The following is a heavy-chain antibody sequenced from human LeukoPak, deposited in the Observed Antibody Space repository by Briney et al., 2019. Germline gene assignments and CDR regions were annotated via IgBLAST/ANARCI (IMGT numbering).Heavy chain of an antibody. Sequence: AAVKVSCKPSGYTFNGYYMHGVRQAPGQGLEWMGWINPNNGGTKYAQNFQGRVTMTRDTSISTAYMELDRLRFDDTAVYYCARDSGEVPDYWGQGTLVTVSS. V-gene: IGHV1-2*02. CDR1: GYTFNGYY. J-gene: IGHJ4*02. D-gene: IGHD3-10*01. CDR3: ARDSGEVPDY. CDR2: INPNNGGT.